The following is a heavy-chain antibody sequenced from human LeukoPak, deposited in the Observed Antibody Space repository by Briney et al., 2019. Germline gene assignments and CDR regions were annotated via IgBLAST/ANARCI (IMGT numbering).Heavy chain of an antibody. CDR3: AKDWGSGWYFDY. Sequence: SETLSLTCTVSGGSISSGGYYWSWIRQHPGTGLEWIGYIYYSGSTYYNPSLKSRVTISVDTSKNQFSLKLSSVTAADTAVYYCAKDWGSGWYFDYWGQGTLVTVSS. J-gene: IGHJ4*02. CDR2: IYYSGST. D-gene: IGHD6-19*01. V-gene: IGHV4-31*03. CDR1: GGSISSGGYY.